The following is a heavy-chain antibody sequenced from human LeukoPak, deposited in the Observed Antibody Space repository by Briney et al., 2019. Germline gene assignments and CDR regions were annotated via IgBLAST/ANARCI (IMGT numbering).Heavy chain of an antibody. J-gene: IGHJ4*02. V-gene: IGHV4-61*02. Sequence: SETLSLTCTVSGGSISSSSYYWGWIRQPAGKGLEWIGRIYTSGSTNYNPSLKSRVTISVDTSKNQFSLKLSSVTAADTVVYYCARDATGILDYWGQGTLVTVSS. D-gene: IGHD2-15*01. CDR3: ARDATGILDY. CDR2: IYTSGST. CDR1: GGSISSSSYY.